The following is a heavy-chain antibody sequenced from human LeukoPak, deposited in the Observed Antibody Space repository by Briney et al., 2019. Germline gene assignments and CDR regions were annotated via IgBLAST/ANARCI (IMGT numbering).Heavy chain of an antibody. CDR3: ATNQIMIREYYFDY. J-gene: IGHJ4*02. CDR2: IWYDGSNK. D-gene: IGHD3-16*01. CDR1: GFTFSTYG. V-gene: IGHV3-33*01. Sequence: GGSLRLSCAASGFTFSTYGMHWVRQAPGKGLEWVAVIWYDGSNKYYADSVKGRFTISRDNSKNTLYLQMNSLRAEDTAVYYCATNQIMIREYYFDYWGQGTLVTVSS.